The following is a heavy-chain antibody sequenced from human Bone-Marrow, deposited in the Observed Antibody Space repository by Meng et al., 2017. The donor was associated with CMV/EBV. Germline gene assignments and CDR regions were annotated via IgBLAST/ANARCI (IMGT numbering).Heavy chain of an antibody. Sequence: GESLKISCAASGFTFDDYAMYWVRQAPGKGLEWVSSISSSSSYIYYADSVKGRFTISRDNAKNSLYLQMNSLRAEDTAVYYCARDRRVGAIGGAFDIWGQGTMVTVSS. J-gene: IGHJ3*02. CDR3: ARDRRVGAIGGAFDI. D-gene: IGHD1-26*01. V-gene: IGHV3-21*01. CDR2: ISSSSSYI. CDR1: GFTFDDYA.